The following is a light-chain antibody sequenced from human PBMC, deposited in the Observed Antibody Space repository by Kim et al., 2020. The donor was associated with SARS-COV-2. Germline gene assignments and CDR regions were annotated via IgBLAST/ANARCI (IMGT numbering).Light chain of an antibody. Sequence: SSELTQDPAVSVALGQTVRITCQGDSLRSFYASWYQQKPGQAPVLVIYGKSSRPSGIPDRFSGSSSGNTASLTITGAQAEDEADYYCNSRDSSGNHYVFGTGTKVTVL. J-gene: IGLJ1*01. V-gene: IGLV3-19*01. CDR2: GKS. CDR1: SLRSFY. CDR3: NSRDSSGNHYV.